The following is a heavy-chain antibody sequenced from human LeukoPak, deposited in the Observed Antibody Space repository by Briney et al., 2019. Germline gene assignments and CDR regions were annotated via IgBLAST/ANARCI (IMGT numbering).Heavy chain of an antibody. V-gene: IGHV1-2*02. Sequence: ASVKVSCKASGYTFTGYYMHWVRQAPGQGLEWMGWINPNSGGTNYAQKFQGRVTMTRDTSISTAYMELSRLRSDDTAVYYCARVLWFGELPSPFDYWGQGTLVTVSS. CDR1: GYTFTGYY. D-gene: IGHD3-10*01. CDR2: INPNSGGT. J-gene: IGHJ4*02. CDR3: ARVLWFGELPSPFDY.